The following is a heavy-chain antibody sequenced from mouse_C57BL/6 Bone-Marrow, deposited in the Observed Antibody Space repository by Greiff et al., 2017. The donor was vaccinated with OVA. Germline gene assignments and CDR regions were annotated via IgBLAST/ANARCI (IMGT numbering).Heavy chain of an antibody. Sequence: EVKVVESGGDLVKPGGSLKLSCAASGFTFSSYGMSWVRQTPDKRLEWVATISSGGSYTYYPDSVKGRFTISRDNAKNTLYLQMSSLKSEDTAMYYCARQGNWDWFAYWGQGTLVTVSA. CDR2: ISSGGSYT. CDR1: GFTFSSYG. V-gene: IGHV5-6*01. J-gene: IGHJ3*01. D-gene: IGHD4-1*02. CDR3: ARQGNWDWFAY.